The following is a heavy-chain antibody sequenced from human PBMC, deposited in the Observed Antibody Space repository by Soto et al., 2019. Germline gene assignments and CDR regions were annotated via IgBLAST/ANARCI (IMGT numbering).Heavy chain of an antibody. D-gene: IGHD1-1*01. Sequence: VQVLESGGDLVQPGGSLRLSCAASGFTFTGYSMSWVRQAPGKGLEWVSGIGGTGYNTYYADTVQGRFTISRDNSKNTLYLQMDSLRAEDTALYYCARSLGDHWDEYYFDYWGQGTLVTVSS. V-gene: IGHV3-23*01. CDR2: IGGTGYNT. CDR1: GFTFTGYS. J-gene: IGHJ4*02. CDR3: ARSLGDHWDEYYFDY.